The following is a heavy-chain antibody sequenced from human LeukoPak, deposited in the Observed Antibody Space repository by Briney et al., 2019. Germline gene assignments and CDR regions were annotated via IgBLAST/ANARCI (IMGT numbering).Heavy chain of an antibody. Sequence: GGSLRLSCAASGFTVSSNYMSWVRQAPGKGLEWVSVIYSGGSTYYADSVKGRFTISRDNSKNTLYLQMNSLRAEDTAVYYCARAVLGNTYDEALDIWGQGTLVTVSS. CDR3: ARAVLGNTYDEALDI. J-gene: IGHJ3*02. D-gene: IGHD1-14*01. CDR1: GFTVSSNY. CDR2: IYSGGST. V-gene: IGHV3-53*01.